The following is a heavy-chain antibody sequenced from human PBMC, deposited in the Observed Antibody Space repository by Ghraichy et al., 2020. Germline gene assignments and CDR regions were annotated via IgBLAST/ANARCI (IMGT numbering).Heavy chain of an antibody. Sequence: GGSLRLSCAASGFPFSGYWMTWVRQAPGKGLEWVASINQDGTEAKYLDSVKGRFTISRDNPKNSLYLQMNSLRAEDTAVYYCAKYIVVAGKIPYYYYGMDVWGQGTTVTVSS. J-gene: IGHJ6*02. V-gene: IGHV3-7*01. CDR2: INQDGTEA. CDR3: AKYIVVAGKIPYYYYGMDV. CDR1: GFPFSGYW. D-gene: IGHD6-19*01.